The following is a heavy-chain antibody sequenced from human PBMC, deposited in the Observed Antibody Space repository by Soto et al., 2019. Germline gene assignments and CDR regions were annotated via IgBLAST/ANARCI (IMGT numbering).Heavy chain of an antibody. CDR1: GYTFTSYG. CDR2: ISAYNGNT. D-gene: IGHD6-19*01. V-gene: IGHV1-18*01. J-gene: IGHJ5*02. Sequence: ASVKVSCKASGYTFTSYGISWVRQAPGQGLEWMGWISAYNGNTNYAQKLQGRVTMTTDTSPSTAYMELRSLRSDDTAVYYCARDEAVRYSSGWYSFDSNWFDPWGQGTLVTVSS. CDR3: ARDEAVRYSSGWYSFDSNWFDP.